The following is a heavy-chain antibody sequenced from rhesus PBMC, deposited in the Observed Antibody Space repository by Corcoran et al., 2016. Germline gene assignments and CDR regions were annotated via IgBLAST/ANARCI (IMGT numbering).Heavy chain of an antibody. Sequence: QVCLQESGPGLVKPSETLPLTCVVSGPSINNNYWNWIRQAPGKGLEWIGRIYGSSESSDYNPSRKSRVTISIDTSKNQLSLKLLSLTAADTAVYYCAKSFNNFNRFDVWGAGVLVTVSS. J-gene: IGHJ5-1*01. CDR1: GPSINNNY. D-gene: IGHD3-3*01. V-gene: IGHV4S2*01. CDR2: IYGSSESS. CDR3: AKSFNNFNRFDV.